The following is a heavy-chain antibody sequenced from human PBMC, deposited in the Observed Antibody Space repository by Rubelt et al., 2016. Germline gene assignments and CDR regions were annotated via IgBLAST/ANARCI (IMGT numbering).Heavy chain of an antibody. CDR2: IYSGGST. V-gene: IGHV3-66*01. CDR1: GFTVSSNY. J-gene: IGHJ4*02. Sequence: EVQLVESGGGLVQPGGSLRLSCAASGFTVSSNYMSWVRQAPGKGLEWVSVIYSGGSTYYADSVKGRFTISRGNSKNTLYLQRNSRRAEDTAVYYCARNWGFDYWGQGTLVTVSP. CDR3: ARNWGFDY. D-gene: IGHD7-27*01.